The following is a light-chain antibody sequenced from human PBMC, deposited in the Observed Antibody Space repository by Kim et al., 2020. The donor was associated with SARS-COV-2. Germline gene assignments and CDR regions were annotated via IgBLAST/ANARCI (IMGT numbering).Light chain of an antibody. CDR3: AAWDDSLSGWV. J-gene: IGLJ3*02. V-gene: IGLV1-47*01. CDR2: RNN. Sequence: GQRVTISYSGSSSNIGSNYVYWYQQLPGTAPKLLIYRNNQRPSGVPDRFSGSKSDTSASLAISGLRSEDEADYYCAAWDDSLSGWVFGGGTQLTVL. CDR1: SSNIGSNY.